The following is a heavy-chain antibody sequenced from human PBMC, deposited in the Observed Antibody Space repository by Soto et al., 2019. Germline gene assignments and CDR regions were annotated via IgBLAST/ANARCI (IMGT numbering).Heavy chain of an antibody. Sequence: QVQLVESGGGVVQPGASLRLSCATSGFTFSDYAMNWVRLAPGKGLEWVAFLSYDGNINFYADSVRGRFTISRDNYQNRLYLQMNSLRYEDTALYSCARVGVEGNRSWSSSFNYWRQGTVVTVSS. CDR3: ARVGVEGNRSWSSSFNY. V-gene: IGHV3-30-3*01. CDR1: GFTFSDYA. D-gene: IGHD6-13*01. J-gene: IGHJ4*02. CDR2: LSYDGNIN.